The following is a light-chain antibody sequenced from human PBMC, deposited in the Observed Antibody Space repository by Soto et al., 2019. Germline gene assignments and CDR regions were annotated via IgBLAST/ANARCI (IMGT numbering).Light chain of an antibody. CDR3: QQTYTAPRT. V-gene: IGKV1-39*01. CDR1: QSITIY. J-gene: IGKJ1*01. CDR2: GAS. Sequence: DIQMTQSPSSLSASVGDRVTITCRASQSITIYLNWYQQQPGKAPRLLIYGASTLQTGVPSRFSGSGSMTHFHLTISDLQPEHFATYYCQQTYTAPRTFGQGTKVDI.